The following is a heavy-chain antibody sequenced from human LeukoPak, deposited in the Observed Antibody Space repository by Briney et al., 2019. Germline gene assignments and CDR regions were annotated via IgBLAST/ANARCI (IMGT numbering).Heavy chain of an antibody. CDR1: GFTFSDYW. CDR2: INGDASKI. J-gene: IGHJ4*02. CDR3: AKGHTVGALYYFDY. V-gene: IGHV3-7*01. D-gene: IGHD1-26*01. Sequence: GGSLRLSCAASGFTFSDYWMSWVRQAPGKGPAWVANINGDASKIYYVDSVKGRFTISRDNAKKSLYLQMNSLKADDTAVYYCAKGHTVGALYYFDYWGQGTLVTVSS.